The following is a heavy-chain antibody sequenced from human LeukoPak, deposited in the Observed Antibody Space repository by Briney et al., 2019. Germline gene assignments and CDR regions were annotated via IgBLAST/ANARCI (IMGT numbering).Heavy chain of an antibody. V-gene: IGHV3-7*01. CDR1: GFTFSSYW. CDR2: IKQDGSEK. CDR3: ARVVVVEASYYFDY. D-gene: IGHD6-6*01. Sequence: GGSLRLSCAASGFTFSSYWMSWVRQAPGKGLEWVANIKQDGSEKYYVDSVKGRFTISRDNAKNSLYLQMNSLRAEDTAVYYCARVVVVEASYYFDYWGQGTLVTVSS. J-gene: IGHJ4*02.